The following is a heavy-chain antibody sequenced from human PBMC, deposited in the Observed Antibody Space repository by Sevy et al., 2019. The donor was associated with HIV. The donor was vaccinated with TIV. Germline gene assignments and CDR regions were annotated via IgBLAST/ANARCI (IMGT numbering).Heavy chain of an antibody. CDR3: ATVGLGYYSGSSYYQGDWFDP. J-gene: IGHJ5*02. D-gene: IGHD2-15*01. CDR1: GCSLSKLS. V-gene: IGHV1-24*01. Sequence: ASVKVSCKVFGCSLSKLSMHWVRQAPGKGLEWMGSLDPGNGEITYAQTLQGRVTMTEDTSTDTAYMELSSLTSEDTATYYCATVGLGYYSGSSYYQGDWFDPWGHGTLVTVSS. CDR2: LDPGNGEI.